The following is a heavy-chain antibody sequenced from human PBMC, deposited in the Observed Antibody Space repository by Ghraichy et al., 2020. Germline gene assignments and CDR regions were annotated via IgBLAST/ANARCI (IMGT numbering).Heavy chain of an antibody. CDR2: TYYRSKWYY. Sequence: SQTLSLTCAISGDSVSSNSASWNWIRQSPSRGLEWLGRTYYRSKWYYDYTGSVKSRITINPDTSKNHFSLQLNSVTPEDTAVYYCVRGRMWGQWDFDYWGQGTLVTVSS. CDR3: VRGRMWGQWDFDY. D-gene: IGHD1-26*01. CDR1: GDSVSSNSAS. V-gene: IGHV6-1*01. J-gene: IGHJ4*02.